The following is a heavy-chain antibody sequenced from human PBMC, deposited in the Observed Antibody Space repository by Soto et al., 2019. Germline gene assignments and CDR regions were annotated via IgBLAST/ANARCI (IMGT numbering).Heavy chain of an antibody. D-gene: IGHD3-3*01. Sequence: PETLSPTCAVYGPSFSGYYRCWIRQPPAKGRVWIREINHSGSTNYNPSLKSRVTISVDTPKNQFSLKLSSVTAADTAVYYCARAHGKYYDFWSGYFERVNYFDYWGQGTLVTVSS. J-gene: IGHJ4*02. CDR2: INHSGST. V-gene: IGHV4-34*01. CDR1: GPSFSGYY. CDR3: ARAHGKYYDFWSGYFERVNYFDY.